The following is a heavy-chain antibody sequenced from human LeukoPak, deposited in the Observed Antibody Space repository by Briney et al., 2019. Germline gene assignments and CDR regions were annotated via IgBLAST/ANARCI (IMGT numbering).Heavy chain of an antibody. Sequence: PGGSLRLSCAASGFIVSQNYMSWVRQAPGKGLEWVSVIFRGDDTNYVDSVKGRFTIFRDNSKNTLYLQMNSLRAEDTAVYYCAELGITMIGGVWGKGTTVTISS. CDR2: IFRGDDT. CDR1: GFIVSQNY. D-gene: IGHD3-10*02. CDR3: AELGITMIGGV. V-gene: IGHV3-66*01. J-gene: IGHJ6*04.